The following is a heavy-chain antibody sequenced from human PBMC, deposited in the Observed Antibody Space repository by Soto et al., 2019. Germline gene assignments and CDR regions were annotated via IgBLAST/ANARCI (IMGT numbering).Heavy chain of an antibody. D-gene: IGHD1-1*01. Sequence: EVQLVESGGGLVKPGGSLRLSCAASGFTFTTYDMNWVRQAPGKGLEWVSSITTTSRYIYYADSVRGRFTISRDNAKNSLFLQMDSLRAADTAVYYCVSSGTAPMLSHNWFAPWRQGTLVTVSS. CDR3: VSSGTAPMLSHNWFAP. V-gene: IGHV3-21*01. CDR2: ITTTSRYI. J-gene: IGHJ5*02. CDR1: GFTFTTYD.